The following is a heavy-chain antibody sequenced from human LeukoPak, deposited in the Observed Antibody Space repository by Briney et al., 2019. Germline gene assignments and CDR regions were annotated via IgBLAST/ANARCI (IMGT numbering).Heavy chain of an antibody. D-gene: IGHD5/OR15-5a*01. V-gene: IGHV3-30*03. CDR1: GFTFSGYA. J-gene: IGHJ4*02. CDR3: ARDLRRFAAYYFDS. Sequence: GGSLRLSCAASGFTFSGYAIHWVRQAPGKGLEWVAVVSSDGRDKHHADSVKGRFNISRDNSKNTLYLQTDSLRAEDTAVYYCARDLRRFAAYYFDSWGQGTLVTVTS. CDR2: VSSDGRDK.